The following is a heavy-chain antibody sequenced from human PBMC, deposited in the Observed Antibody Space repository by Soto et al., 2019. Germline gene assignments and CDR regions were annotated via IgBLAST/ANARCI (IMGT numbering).Heavy chain of an antibody. J-gene: IGHJ6*02. CDR1: GFTFSDHY. CDR3: TTAPKSDYYGMDV. CDR2: IRNKGNSYTT. Sequence: GGSLRLSCAASGFTFSDHYMDWVRQAPGKGLEWIGRIRNKGNSYTTEYAASVKGRFTISRDDSKNTLYLQMNSLKTEDTAVYYCTTAPKSDYYGMDVWGQGTTVTVSS. V-gene: IGHV3-72*01.